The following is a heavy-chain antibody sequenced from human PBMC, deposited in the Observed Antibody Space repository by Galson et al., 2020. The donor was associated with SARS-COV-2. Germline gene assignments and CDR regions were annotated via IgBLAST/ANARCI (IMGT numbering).Heavy chain of an antibody. Sequence: GGPLRLSCAASGFTFSNTWINWVRQAPGKGLEWAGRIKSKSEGGTTDYAATVKGRFTISRDETKNTLYLKMNSLKTEDTSIYYCTTRGFEPWDHGTRVTVSA. V-gene: IGHV3-15*01. CDR2: IKSKSEGGTT. J-gene: IGHJ5*02. CDR1: GFTFSNTW. CDR3: TTRGFEP.